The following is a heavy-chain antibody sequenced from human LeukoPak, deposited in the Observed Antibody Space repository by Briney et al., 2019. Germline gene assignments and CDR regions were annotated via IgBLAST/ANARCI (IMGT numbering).Heavy chain of an antibody. CDR2: IYYSGST. D-gene: IGHD3-16*01. J-gene: IGHJ4*02. Sequence: SETLSLTCTVSGGSISSHYWSWIRQPPGKGLEWIGYIYYSGSTNYNPSLKSRVTISVDTSKNQFSLKLSSVTAADTAVYYCARESGGAWYYFDYWGQGTLVTVSS. V-gene: IGHV4-59*11. CDR3: ARESGGAWYYFDY. CDR1: GGSISSHY.